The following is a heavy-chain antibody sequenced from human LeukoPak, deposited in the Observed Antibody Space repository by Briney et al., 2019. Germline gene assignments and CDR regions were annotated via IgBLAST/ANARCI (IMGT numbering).Heavy chain of an antibody. CDR1: GFTFSSYA. V-gene: IGHV3-64*01. CDR2: ISSNGGST. J-gene: IGHJ4*02. Sequence: GGSLRLSCAASGFTFSSYAMHWVRQAPGKGLEYVSAISSNGGSTYYANSVKGRFTISRDNSKNTLYLRMGSLRAEDMAVYYCARDRRDGYNFEFDYWGQGTLVTVSS. D-gene: IGHD5-24*01. CDR3: ARDRRDGYNFEFDY.